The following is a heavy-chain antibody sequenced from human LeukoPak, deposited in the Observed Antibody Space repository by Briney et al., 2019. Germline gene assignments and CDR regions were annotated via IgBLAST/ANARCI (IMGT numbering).Heavy chain of an antibody. CDR3: ARVEDMGDYRYWYFEV. V-gene: IGHV4-39*02. CDR1: GDSISNTNYF. Sequence: SETLSLTCTVSGDSISNTNYFWGWIRQPPEKGLEWIGEVSYSGNTFYNPSLKSRVTISIDTSENQFSLNLDSVTASDTAVYYCARVEDMGDYRYWYFEVWGRGTLVAVSS. CDR2: VSYSGNT. J-gene: IGHJ2*01. D-gene: IGHD1-26*01.